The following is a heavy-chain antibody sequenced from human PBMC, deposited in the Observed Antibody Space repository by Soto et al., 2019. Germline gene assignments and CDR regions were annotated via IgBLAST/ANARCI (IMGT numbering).Heavy chain of an antibody. CDR1: GGSISSGAYY. CDR3: AREPQGYYFDY. CDR2: IYYSGST. Sequence: QVLLQESGPGLVKPSQTLSLTCTVSGGSISSGAYYWSWIRQLPGRGLEWIGYIYYSGSTYYNPSLKGRVTISVDTSKNQFSLRLSSVTAADTAVYYCAREPQGYYFDYWGQGTLVTVSS. V-gene: IGHV4-31*03. J-gene: IGHJ4*02.